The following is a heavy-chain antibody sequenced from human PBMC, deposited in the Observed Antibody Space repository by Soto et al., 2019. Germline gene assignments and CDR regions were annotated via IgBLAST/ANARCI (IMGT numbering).Heavy chain of an antibody. J-gene: IGHJ4*02. D-gene: IGHD2-8*01. CDR2: IDYNGVT. Sequence: PSETLSLTCTVSGASISSRDYYWGWIRQTPGKGLEWIGNIDYNGVTYYNPSLKSRVTVSKDTSKNQFSLKVASVTAADTAIYYCGRVMIGTSRHTDPDYWGQGTQVTVSS. CDR3: GRVMIGTSRHTDPDY. V-gene: IGHV4-39*01. CDR1: GASISSRDYY.